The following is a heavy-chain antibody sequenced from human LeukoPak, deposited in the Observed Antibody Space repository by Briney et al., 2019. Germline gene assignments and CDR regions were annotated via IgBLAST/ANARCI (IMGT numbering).Heavy chain of an antibody. D-gene: IGHD1-26*01. V-gene: IGHV3-23*01. Sequence: GGSLRLSCAASGFTFSNFAMSWIRQAPGKGLEWVSALNGDNTYYADSVKGRFTVSRDNSKNTLYLQMNSLTAEDTAVYYCVREATGYSFPDYWGQGTLVSVSS. CDR1: GFTFSNFA. J-gene: IGHJ4*02. CDR2: LNGDNT. CDR3: VREATGYSFPDY.